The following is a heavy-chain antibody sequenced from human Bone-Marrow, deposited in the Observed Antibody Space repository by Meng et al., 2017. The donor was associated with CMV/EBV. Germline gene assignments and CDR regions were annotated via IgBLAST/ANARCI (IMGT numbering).Heavy chain of an antibody. CDR1: GFSFSTSGVG. CDR3: AHITPRPGWIAY. D-gene: IGHD6-6*01. J-gene: IGHJ4*02. Sequence: HTTLKCSVPARVKPTQTPTLHCTFSGFSFSTSGVGVGWIRQPPGKALEWLALIYWDDYKRYSPSLKSRLTITKDTSKNQVVLTMTNMDPVDTATYYCAHITPRPGWIAYWGQGTLVTVSS. V-gene: IGHV2-5*02. CDR2: IYWDDYK.